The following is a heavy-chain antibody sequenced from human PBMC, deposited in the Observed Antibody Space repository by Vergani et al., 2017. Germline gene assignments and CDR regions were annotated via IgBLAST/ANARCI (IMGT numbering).Heavy chain of an antibody. CDR1: GGSVSSGSYY. V-gene: IGHV4-61*10. Sequence: QVQLQESGPGLVKPSETLSLTCTVSGGSVSSGSYYWSWIRQPAGKGLEWIGYIYYSGSTNYNPSLKSRVTISVDTSKNQFSLKLSSVTAAYTAVYYCARGRGELYYFDYWGQGTLVTVSS. J-gene: IGHJ4*02. D-gene: IGHD3-16*01. CDR3: ARGRGELYYFDY. CDR2: IYYSGST.